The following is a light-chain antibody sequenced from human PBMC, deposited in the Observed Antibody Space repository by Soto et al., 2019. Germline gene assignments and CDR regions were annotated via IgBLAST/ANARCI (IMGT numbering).Light chain of an antibody. V-gene: IGKV3-20*01. CDR2: GAS. Sequence: EIVLTQSPGTLSLSPGERATLSCRASQNISSSYLAWYQQKPGQAPRLLIYGASSRATGIPDRFSGSGSGTDFTLTISRLEPEDFAVYYCQQYGSSPRYTFGQGTKLEIK. CDR3: QQYGSSPRYT. J-gene: IGKJ2*01. CDR1: QNISSSY.